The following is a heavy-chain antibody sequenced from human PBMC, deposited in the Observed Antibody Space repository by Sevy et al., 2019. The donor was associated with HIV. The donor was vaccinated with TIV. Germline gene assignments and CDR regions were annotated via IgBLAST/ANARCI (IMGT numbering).Heavy chain of an antibody. J-gene: IGHJ4*02. CDR1: GFTFSYSG. Sequence: GGSLRLSCAASGFTFSYSGMHWVRQAPGKGLEWLTFIQFDGSSQYYADYVKGRFTILRDNSKNTLYLQMNSLRGDDTAVYYCAKNTAAVGVGGFDYWGQGALVTVSS. CDR2: IQFDGSSQ. D-gene: IGHD2-8*01. V-gene: IGHV3-30*02. CDR3: AKNTAAVGVGGFDY.